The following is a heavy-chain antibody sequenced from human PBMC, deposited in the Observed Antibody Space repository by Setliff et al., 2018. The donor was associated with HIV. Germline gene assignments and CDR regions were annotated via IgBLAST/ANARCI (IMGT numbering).Heavy chain of an antibody. D-gene: IGHD2-21*02. V-gene: IGHV4-59*08. CDR3: ARHGFRGYSGSSFVVVTELGFDY. J-gene: IGHJ4*02. CDR1: GGSISGFY. Sequence: SETLSLTCTVSGGSISGFYWSWIRQSPGNGLEWIGWIYDSGATKYNPSLKSRATTSLETSKMQFSLKLNSVTAADTAVYYCARHGFRGYSGSSFVVVTELGFDYWGQGTLVTVSS. CDR2: IYDSGAT.